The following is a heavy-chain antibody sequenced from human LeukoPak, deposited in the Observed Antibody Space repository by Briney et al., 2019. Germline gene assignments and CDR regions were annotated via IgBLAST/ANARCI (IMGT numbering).Heavy chain of an antibody. Sequence: GESLQISCKGSGFSFTSYWIGWVRQMPGKGLEWMGIIYPGDSDTRYSPSFQGQVTISADKSISTAYLQWSSLKASDTAMYYCARQHYDFWSGYIKYYFDYWGQGTLVTVSS. CDR3: ARQHYDFWSGYIKYYFDY. V-gene: IGHV5-51*01. CDR1: GFSFTSYW. J-gene: IGHJ4*02. D-gene: IGHD3-3*01. CDR2: IYPGDSDT.